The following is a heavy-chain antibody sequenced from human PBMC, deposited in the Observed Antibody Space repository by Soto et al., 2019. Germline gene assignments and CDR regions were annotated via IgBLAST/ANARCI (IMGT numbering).Heavy chain of an antibody. Sequence: QVQLVESGGGVVQPGRSLRLSCAASGFTFSSYGMHWVRQAPGKGLEWVAVISYDGSNKYYADSVKGRFTISRDNSKNTLYLQMNSLRAEDTAVYYCAKDQGLSRTTPFDYWGQGTLVTVSS. J-gene: IGHJ4*02. D-gene: IGHD4-4*01. CDR3: AKDQGLSRTTPFDY. CDR2: ISYDGSNK. V-gene: IGHV3-30*18. CDR1: GFTFSSYG.